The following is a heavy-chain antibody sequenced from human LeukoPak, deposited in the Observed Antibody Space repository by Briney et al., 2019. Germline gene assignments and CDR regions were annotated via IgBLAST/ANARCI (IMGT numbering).Heavy chain of an antibody. J-gene: IGHJ4*02. CDR2: ISGSATNT. CDR3: AKARYYDSSGPFDY. Sequence: GGSLRLSCAASGFTFSTYAMSWVRQAPGKGLEWVSSISGSATNTYYADSMKGRFTISRDKSKNTLDLQMNSLRVEHTAVYYCAKARYYDSSGPFDYWGQGTLVTVSS. V-gene: IGHV3-23*01. D-gene: IGHD3-22*01. CDR1: GFTFSTYA.